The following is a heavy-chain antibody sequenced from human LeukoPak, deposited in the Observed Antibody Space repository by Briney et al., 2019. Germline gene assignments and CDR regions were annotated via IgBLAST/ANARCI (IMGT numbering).Heavy chain of an antibody. V-gene: IGHV1-3*01. Sequence: ASVTVSFTASGHTFINYAIHWVRQGPGQRLEWVGWINVGNGDTKYSQRFQGRVTITRDTSASTAYMELSRLRSEDTAVYYCATSEEGRWGQGTLVTVSS. J-gene: IGHJ4*02. CDR3: ATSEEGR. D-gene: IGHD2-15*01. CDR1: GHTFINYA. CDR2: INVGNGDT.